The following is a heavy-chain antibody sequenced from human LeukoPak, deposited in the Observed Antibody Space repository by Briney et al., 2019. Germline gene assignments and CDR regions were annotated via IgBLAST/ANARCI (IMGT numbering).Heavy chain of an antibody. CDR2: MYYSGSP. CDR3: ARVRDYLDAFDI. D-gene: IGHD4-17*01. CDR1: GGSISSYY. J-gene: IGHJ3*02. Sequence: PSETLSLTCTVSGGSISSYYWSWIRQPPGKGLEWIGYMYYSGSPNYNPSLESRGTISVDTSKNQFSLKLTSVTAADTAVYYCARVRDYLDAFDIWGQGTMVTVSS. V-gene: IGHV4-59*01.